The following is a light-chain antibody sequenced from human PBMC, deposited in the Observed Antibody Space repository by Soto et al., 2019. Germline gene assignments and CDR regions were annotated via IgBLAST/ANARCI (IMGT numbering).Light chain of an antibody. J-gene: IGKJ4*01. Sequence: DIQMTQSPSSLSASVGDRVTITCRASQSISSSLNWYQQKPGKAPQLLIYAASSLQSGVPSRFSGSGSGTDFTLTISSLQPEDFATYYCQQSYSTLLTFGGGTKVEIK. CDR2: AAS. V-gene: IGKV1-39*01. CDR3: QQSYSTLLT. CDR1: QSISSS.